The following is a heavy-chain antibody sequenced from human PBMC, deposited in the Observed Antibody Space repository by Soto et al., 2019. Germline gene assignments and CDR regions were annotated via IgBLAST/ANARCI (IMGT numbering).Heavy chain of an antibody. D-gene: IGHD5-12*01. CDR1: GGTFRNDI. J-gene: IGHJ4*02. CDR3: ARDSPIGSTFSGYDGIDY. V-gene: IGHV1-69*04. CDR2: IIPLLDIA. Sequence: SVKVSCKPSGGTFRNDIITWVRQAPGPGLEWMGRIIPLLDIANYAQKFQGRVTITADKSTSTAYMELNSLRSEDTAVYYCARDSPIGSTFSGYDGIDYWGQGTLVTVSS.